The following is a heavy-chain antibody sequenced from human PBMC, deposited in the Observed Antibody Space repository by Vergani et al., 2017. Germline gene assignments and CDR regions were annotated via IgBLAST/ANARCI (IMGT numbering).Heavy chain of an antibody. V-gene: IGHV5-51*01. CDR1: GYSFTSYW. CDR2: IYPGDSDT. J-gene: IGHJ3*02. D-gene: IGHD4-23*01. CDR3: ARSFYGGNSGDALGI. Sequence: EVQLVESGAEVKKPGESLKISCKGSGYSFTSYWIGWVRQMPGKGLEWMGSIYPGDSDTRYSPSFQGQVTISADKSISTAYLQWSSLKASDTAMYYCARSFYGGNSGDALGIWGEGTMVTVSS.